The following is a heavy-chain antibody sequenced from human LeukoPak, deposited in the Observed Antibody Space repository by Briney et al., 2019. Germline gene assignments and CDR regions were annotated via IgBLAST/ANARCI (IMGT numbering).Heavy chain of an antibody. CDR1: GFTFSSYA. J-gene: IGHJ5*02. CDR2: ISGSGGST. V-gene: IGHV3-23*01. Sequence: GASLRLSCAASGFTFSSYAMSWVRQAPGKGLEGVSAISGSGGSTYYADSVKGRFTISRDNSKNTLYLQMNSLRAEDTAVYYCAKSGGSYYGSWFDPWGQGTLVTVSS. D-gene: IGHD1-26*01. CDR3: AKSGGSYYGSWFDP.